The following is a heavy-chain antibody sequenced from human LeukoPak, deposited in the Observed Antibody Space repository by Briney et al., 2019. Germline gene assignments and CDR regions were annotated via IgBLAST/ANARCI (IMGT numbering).Heavy chain of an antibody. V-gene: IGHV3-48*01. CDR2: ISASGSNI. CDR1: GFPFSSYS. CDR3: VIVKGPYFDF. Sequence: GGSLRLSCAASGFPFSSYSMNWVRQAPGKGLEWVSYISASGSNIYYLDSVKGRFTVSRDNAMNSLFLQMDRPRAEDTAVYYCVIVKGPYFDFWGQGTKLTLCS. J-gene: IGHJ4*02.